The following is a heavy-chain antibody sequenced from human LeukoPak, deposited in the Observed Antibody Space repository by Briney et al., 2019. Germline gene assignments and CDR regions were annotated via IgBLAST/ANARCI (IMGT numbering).Heavy chain of an antibody. Sequence: GGSLRLSCAASGFTVSSYAMSWVRQAPGKGLEWVSAISGSGGSTYYADSVKGRFTISRDNSKNTMYLQMNSLRAEDTAVYYCARNRGDILTGYRHDYYMDVWGKGTTVTVSS. CDR3: ARNRGDILTGYRHDYYMDV. CDR1: GFTVSSYA. D-gene: IGHD3-9*01. CDR2: ISGSGGST. V-gene: IGHV3-23*01. J-gene: IGHJ6*03.